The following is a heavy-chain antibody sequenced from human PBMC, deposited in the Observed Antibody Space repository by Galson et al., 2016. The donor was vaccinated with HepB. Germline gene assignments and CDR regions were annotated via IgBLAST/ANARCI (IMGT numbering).Heavy chain of an antibody. J-gene: IGHJ4*02. CDR1: GFTFSNYA. V-gene: IGHV3-23*01. CDR3: AKDYRYGDSCCHFDS. Sequence: SLRLSCAASGFTFSNYAMSWVRQAPGKGLEWVSCIIENGGDTYYADSVKGRFTISRDNSKNTLYLQMNSLRAEDTAVYYCAKDYRYGDSCCHFDSWGQGTLLTVSS. CDR2: IIENGGDT. D-gene: IGHD2-15*01.